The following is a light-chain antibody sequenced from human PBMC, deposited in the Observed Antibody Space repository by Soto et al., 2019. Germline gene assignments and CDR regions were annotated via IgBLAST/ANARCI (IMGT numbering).Light chain of an antibody. CDR2: GAS. CDR3: QQYNNWPYT. J-gene: IGKJ2*01. V-gene: IGKV3-15*01. Sequence: EIVLTQSPATLSVSPGERATLSCRASQSVNSNLAWYQQKPGQAPRLLIYGASNRATGLPARFSGSGSGTEFTLTIGSLQSEDFAVYYCQQYNNWPYTFGQGTKVDIK. CDR1: QSVNSN.